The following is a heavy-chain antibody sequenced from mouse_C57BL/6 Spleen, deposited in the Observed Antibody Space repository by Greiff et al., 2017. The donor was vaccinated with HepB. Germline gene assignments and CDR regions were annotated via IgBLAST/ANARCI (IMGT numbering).Heavy chain of an antibody. CDR3: ARVLYGGYFDV. CDR2: INYDGSST. CDR1: GFTFSDYY. J-gene: IGHJ1*03. D-gene: IGHD1-1*01. V-gene: IGHV5-16*01. Sequence: DVHLVESEGGLVQPGSSMKLSCTASGFTFSDYYMAWVRQVPEKGLEWVANINYDGSSTYYLDSLKSRFIISRDNAKNILYLQMSSLKSEDTATYYCARVLYGGYFDVWGTGTTVTVSS.